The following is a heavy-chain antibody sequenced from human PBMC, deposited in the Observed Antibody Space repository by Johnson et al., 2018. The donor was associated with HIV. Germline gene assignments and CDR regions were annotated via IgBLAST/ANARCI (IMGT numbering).Heavy chain of an antibody. CDR2: ISYDGSNK. J-gene: IGHJ3*02. CDR3: AREAGTAFDI. V-gene: IGHV3-30-3*01. Sequence: QVQLVESGGGVVQPGRSLRLSCAASGFTFSRYAMHWVRQAPGKGLEWVAVISYDGSNKYYADSVKGPFTISRDNSKNTLYLQMNSLRAEDTAVYYCAREAGTAFDIWGQGTMVTVSS. CDR1: GFTFSRYA.